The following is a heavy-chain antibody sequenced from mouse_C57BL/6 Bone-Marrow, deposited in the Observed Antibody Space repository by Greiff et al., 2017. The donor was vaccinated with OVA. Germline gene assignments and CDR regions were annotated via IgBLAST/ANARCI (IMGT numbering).Heavy chain of an antibody. CDR1: GYAFSSSW. D-gene: IGHD2-3*01. CDR2: IYPGDGDT. V-gene: IGHV1-82*01. Sequence: VQLQQSGPELVKPGASVKFSCKASGYAFSSSWMNWVKQRPGKGLEWIGRIYPGDGDTNYNGKFKGKATLTADKSSSTAYMQLSSLTSEDSAVYFCARNYDGYYGYFDYWGQGTTLTVSS. CDR3: ARNYDGYYGYFDY. J-gene: IGHJ2*01.